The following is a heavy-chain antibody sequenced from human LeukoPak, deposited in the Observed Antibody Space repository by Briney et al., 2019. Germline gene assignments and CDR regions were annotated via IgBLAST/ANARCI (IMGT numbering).Heavy chain of an antibody. J-gene: IGHJ4*02. CDR3: AKGGTSCFSPCDC. D-gene: IGHD2-2*01. Sequence: PGRSLILSCVASGFSFSSYGMHWVRQAPGKGLEWVAVMSYNGQITYYADSLKGRFTISRDNSKNTLYLQMNSLRVEDTAVYYCAKGGTSCFSPCDCWGQGTLVTVSS. CDR1: GFSFSSYG. V-gene: IGHV3-30*18. CDR2: MSYNGQIT.